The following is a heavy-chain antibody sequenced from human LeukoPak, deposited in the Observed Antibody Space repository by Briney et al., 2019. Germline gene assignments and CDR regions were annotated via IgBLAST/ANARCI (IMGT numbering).Heavy chain of an antibody. CDR2: IKEDGSDK. V-gene: IGHV3-7*01. CDR1: GFTFSRFW. Sequence: GGSLRLSCAASGFTFSRFWMSWVRQAPGKGLEWVAAIKEDGSDKYYVDSVKGQFTISRDNAKNSLYLQMSSLRAEDTAIYYCARDTYRFDDYWGQGTLVTVSS. J-gene: IGHJ4*02. CDR3: ARDTYRFDDY.